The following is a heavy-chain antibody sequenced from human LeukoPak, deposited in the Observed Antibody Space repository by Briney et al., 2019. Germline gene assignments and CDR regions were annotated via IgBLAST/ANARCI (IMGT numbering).Heavy chain of an antibody. J-gene: IGHJ4*02. V-gene: IGHV3-48*02. CDR2: ISGSSGSI. CDR3: ARWGYYYGSGSFAF. CDR1: GFTFSSYS. Sequence: GGSLRLSRAASGFTFSSYSMNWVRQAPGKGLEWVSYISGSSGSIYYADTVKGRFTISRDNAKNSLYLQMNSLRDEDTAVYYCARWGYYYGSGSFAFWGQGTLVTVSS. D-gene: IGHD3-10*01.